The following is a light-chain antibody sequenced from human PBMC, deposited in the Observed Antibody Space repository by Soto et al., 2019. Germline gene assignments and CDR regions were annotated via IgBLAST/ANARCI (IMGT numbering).Light chain of an antibody. CDR2: GAS. CDR1: QSVSSN. V-gene: IGKV3-15*01. Sequence: EIVMTQSPATLSVSPGERATLSCRASQSVSSNLAWYQQKLGQAPRLLIYGASTRATGIPARLSGSGSGTEFTLTISSLQSVDFAVYYCQQYKNWPTFGQGTKVEIK. J-gene: IGKJ1*01. CDR3: QQYKNWPT.